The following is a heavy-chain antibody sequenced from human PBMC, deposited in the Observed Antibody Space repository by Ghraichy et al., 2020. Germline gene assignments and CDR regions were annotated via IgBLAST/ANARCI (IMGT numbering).Heavy chain of an antibody. D-gene: IGHD3-22*01. CDR1: GGSISSSSYY. CDR2: IYYSGST. V-gene: IGHV4-39*07. J-gene: IGHJ4*02. Sequence: SETLSLTCTVSGGSISSSSYYWGWIRQTPGKGLEWIGSIYYSGSTYYNPSLKSRVTISVDTSKNQFSLKLSSVTAADTAVYYCARGGGQYYYDSSGYPHFDYWGQGTLVTVSS. CDR3: ARGGGQYYYDSSGYPHFDY.